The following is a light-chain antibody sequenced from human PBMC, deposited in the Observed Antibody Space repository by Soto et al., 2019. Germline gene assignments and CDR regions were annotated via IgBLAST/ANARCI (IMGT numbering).Light chain of an antibody. V-gene: IGKV3-20*01. CDR2: GAS. CDR1: QSVSSSY. J-gene: IGKJ1*01. CDR3: QQYGSSRLS. Sequence: EIVLTQSPGTLSLSPGERATLSCRASQSVSSSYLAWYQQKPGQAPRLLIYGASSRATGIPDRFSGSGSGTDFTLTISRLEPEDCAVYYCQQYGSSRLSFGQGTKVEIK.